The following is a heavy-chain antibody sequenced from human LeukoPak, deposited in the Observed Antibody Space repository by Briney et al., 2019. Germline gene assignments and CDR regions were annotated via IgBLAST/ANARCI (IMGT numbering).Heavy chain of an antibody. Sequence: SETLSLTCTVSGGSINSSSYYWGWIRQPPGKGLEWIGSIYYSGSTYYNPSLKSRVTISVDTSKNQFSLKLSSVTAADTAVYYCARVDSTNWYDSRGYFDYWGQGTLVTVSS. J-gene: IGHJ4*02. CDR1: GGSINSSSYY. CDR2: IYYSGST. D-gene: IGHD1-1*01. V-gene: IGHV4-39*07. CDR3: ARVDSTNWYDSRGYFDY.